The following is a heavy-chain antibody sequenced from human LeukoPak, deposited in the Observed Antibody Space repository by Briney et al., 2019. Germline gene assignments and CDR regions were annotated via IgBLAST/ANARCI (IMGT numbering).Heavy chain of an antibody. Sequence: SQTLSLTCAVSGDSISSGGYSWSWLRQPPGKGLEWIGYIYHSGSTYYNPSLKSRVTISVDRSKNQFSLKLSSVTAADTAVYYCARAVGSGSYYIEPNPYFDYWGQGTLVTVSS. CDR3: ARAVGSGSYYIEPNPYFDY. V-gene: IGHV4-30-2*01. CDR2: IYHSGST. D-gene: IGHD3-10*01. J-gene: IGHJ4*02. CDR1: GDSISSGGYS.